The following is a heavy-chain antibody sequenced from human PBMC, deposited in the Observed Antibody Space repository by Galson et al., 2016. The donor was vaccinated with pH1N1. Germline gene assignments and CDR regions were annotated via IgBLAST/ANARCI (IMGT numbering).Heavy chain of an antibody. CDR1: GGTFSSYG. CDR3: ATKFKDLVFVPAAERQTHYNDGMDV. CDR2: ISPIFDMA. Sequence: SVKVSCKASGGTFSSYGVSWVRQAPGQGLEWMGGISPIFDMANYAPRFQGRVTITADTSTNTAYMKLSSLRSDDTAVYVCATKFKDLVFVPAAERQTHYNDGMDVWGHGTTVIVSS. J-gene: IGHJ6*02. D-gene: IGHD2-2*01. V-gene: IGHV1-69*10.